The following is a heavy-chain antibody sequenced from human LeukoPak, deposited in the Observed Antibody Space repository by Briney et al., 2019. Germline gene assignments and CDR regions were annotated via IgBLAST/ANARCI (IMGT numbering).Heavy chain of an antibody. V-gene: IGHV7-4-1*02. D-gene: IGHD4-17*01. CDR1: GYTFTSYA. CDR2: INTNTGNP. J-gene: IGHJ5*02. CDR3: ARDQGPTVTLGGWFDP. Sequence: ASVKVSCKASGYTFTSYAMNWVRQAPGQGLEWMGWINTNTGNPTYAQGFTGRFVFSLDTSVSTAYLQISSLKAEDTAVYYCARDQGPTVTLGGWFDPWGQGTLVTVSS.